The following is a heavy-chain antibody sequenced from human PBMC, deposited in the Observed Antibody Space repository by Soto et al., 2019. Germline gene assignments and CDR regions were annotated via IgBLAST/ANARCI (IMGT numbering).Heavy chain of an antibody. CDR1: GFTFSSYW. V-gene: IGHV3-74*01. CDR3: ARGPPKFTSEQWLVKDFDY. Sequence: PGGSLRLSCAASGFTFSSYWMHWVRQAPGKGLVWVSRINSDGSSTSYADSVKGRFTISRDNAKNTLYLQMNSLRAEDTAVYYCARGPPKFTSEQWLVKDFDYWGQGTLVTVSS. D-gene: IGHD6-19*01. J-gene: IGHJ4*02. CDR2: INSDGSST.